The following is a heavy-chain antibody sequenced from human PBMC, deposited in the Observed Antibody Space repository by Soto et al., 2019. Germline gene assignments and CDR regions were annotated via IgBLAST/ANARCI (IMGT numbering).Heavy chain of an antibody. D-gene: IGHD6-19*01. Sequence: GASVKVSCKVSGYTLTELSMHWVRQAPGKGLEWMGGFDPEDGETIYAQKFQGRVTMTEDTSTDTAYMELSSLRSEDTAVYYCATGGDSSGWWVFDYWGQGTLVTVSS. CDR2: FDPEDGET. CDR3: ATGGDSSGWWVFDY. CDR1: GYTLTELS. V-gene: IGHV1-24*01. J-gene: IGHJ4*02.